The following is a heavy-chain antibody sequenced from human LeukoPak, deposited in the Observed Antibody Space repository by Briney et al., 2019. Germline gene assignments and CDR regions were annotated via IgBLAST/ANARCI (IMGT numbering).Heavy chain of an antibody. J-gene: IGHJ4*02. CDR3: ARGEAGYLDY. CDR1: GFTFSSYA. D-gene: IGHD6-13*01. CDR2: ISYDGSNK. Sequence: QPGGSLRLSCAASGFTFSSYAMHWVRQAPGKGLEWVAVISYDGSNKYYADSVKGRFTISRDNSKNTLYLQMNSLRAEDTAVYYCARGEAGYLDYWGQGTLVTVSS. V-gene: IGHV3-30-3*01.